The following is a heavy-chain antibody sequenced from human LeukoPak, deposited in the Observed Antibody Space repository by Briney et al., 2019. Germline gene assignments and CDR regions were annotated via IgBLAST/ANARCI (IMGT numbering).Heavy chain of an antibody. D-gene: IGHD3-9*01. J-gene: IGHJ4*02. CDR2: ISGSGGST. Sequence: GGSLRLSCAAPGFTFSSYGMSWVRQAPGKGLEWVPAISGSGGSTYYADSVKGRFTISRDNSKNTLYLQMNSLRAEDTAVYYCAKDQDILTGYRYSDYWGQGTLVTVSS. CDR3: AKDQDILTGYRYSDY. CDR1: GFTFSSYG. V-gene: IGHV3-23*01.